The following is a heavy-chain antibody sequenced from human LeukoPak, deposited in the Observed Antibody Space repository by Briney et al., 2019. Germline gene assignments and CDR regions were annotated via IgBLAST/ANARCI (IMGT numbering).Heavy chain of an antibody. V-gene: IGHV1-8*01. CDR3: ARERITIFGVVITDGMDV. CDR1: GYTFTSYD. CDR2: MNPNSGNT. D-gene: IGHD3-3*01. J-gene: IGHJ6*02. Sequence: ASVKVSCKASGYTFTSYDINWVRQATGQGLEWMGWMNPNSGNTGYAQKFQGRVTMTRNTSISTAYMELSSLRSEDMAVYYCARERITIFGVVITDGMDVWGQGTTVTVSS.